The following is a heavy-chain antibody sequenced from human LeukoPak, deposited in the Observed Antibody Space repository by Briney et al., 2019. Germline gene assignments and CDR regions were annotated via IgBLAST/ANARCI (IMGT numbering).Heavy chain of an antibody. V-gene: IGHV7-4-1*02. J-gene: IGHJ3*02. CDR2: INTNTGNP. Sequence: GASVKVSCKASGYTFTSYAMNWVRQAPGQGLEWMGWINTNTGNPTYAQGFTGRFVFSLDTSVSTAYLQISSLKAEDTAVYYCARDLDIGQPPTIVATKGSAFDIWGQGTMVTVSS. CDR1: GYTFTSYA. CDR3: ARDLDIGQPPTIVATKGSAFDI. D-gene: IGHD5-12*01.